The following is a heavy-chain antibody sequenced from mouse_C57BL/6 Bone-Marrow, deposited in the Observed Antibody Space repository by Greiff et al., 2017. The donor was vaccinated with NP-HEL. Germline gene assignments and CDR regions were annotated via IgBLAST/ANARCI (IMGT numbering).Heavy chain of an antibody. CDR2: ISDGGSYT. D-gene: IGHD1-1*01. CDR3: ARETTVVAVDY. Sequence: EVKLMESGGGLVKPGGSLKLSCAASGFTFSSYAMSWVRQTPEKRLEWVATISDGGSYTYYPDNVKGRFTISRDNAKNNLYLQMSHLKSEDTAMYYCARETTVVAVDYWGQGTTLTVSS. J-gene: IGHJ2*01. CDR1: GFTFSSYA. V-gene: IGHV5-4*01.